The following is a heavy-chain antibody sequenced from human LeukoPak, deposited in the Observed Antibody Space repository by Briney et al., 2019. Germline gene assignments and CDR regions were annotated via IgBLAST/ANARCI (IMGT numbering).Heavy chain of an antibody. D-gene: IGHD2-15*01. CDR2: IRSKTAGGTT. CDR1: GLTLSNVW. CDR3: SQGSGQYFDY. Sequence: GGSLRLSCAVSGLTLSNVWMNWIRQAPGQGLEWVGRIRSKTAGGTTDFAAPVKGRFSISRDDSKNTLYLQMNSLTSEDTGVYYCSQGSGQYFDYWDQGTLVTVSS. V-gene: IGHV3-15*07. J-gene: IGHJ4*02.